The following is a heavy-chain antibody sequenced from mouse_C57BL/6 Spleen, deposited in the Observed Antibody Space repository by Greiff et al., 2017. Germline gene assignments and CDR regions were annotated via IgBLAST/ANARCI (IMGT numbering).Heavy chain of an antibody. CDR1: GYTFTDYE. D-gene: IGHD1-1*01. J-gene: IGHJ3*01. V-gene: IGHV1-15*01. Sequence: VQLQQSGAELVRPGASVTLSCKASGYTFTDYEMEWVKQTPVHGLEWIGAIVPETGGTAYNQKFKGKAILTAAKSSSTAYMELRSLTSEDSAVYYCTRWYYGVFAYWGQGTLVTVSA. CDR3: TRWYYGVFAY. CDR2: IVPETGGT.